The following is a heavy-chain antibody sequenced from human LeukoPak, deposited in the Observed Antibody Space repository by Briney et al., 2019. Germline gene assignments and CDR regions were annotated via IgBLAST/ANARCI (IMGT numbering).Heavy chain of an antibody. CDR2: MNPNSGNT. J-gene: IGHJ3*02. CDR1: GYTFTSYY. V-gene: IGHV1-8*03. Sequence: ASVKVSCKASGYTFTSYYINWVRQATGQGLEWMGWMNPNSGNTGYAQKFQGRVTITRNTSISTAYMELSSLRSEDTALYYCARAWSNYSNGRVPQSDDAFDIWGQGTMVTVSS. CDR3: ARAWSNYSNGRVPQSDDAFDI. D-gene: IGHD6-25*01.